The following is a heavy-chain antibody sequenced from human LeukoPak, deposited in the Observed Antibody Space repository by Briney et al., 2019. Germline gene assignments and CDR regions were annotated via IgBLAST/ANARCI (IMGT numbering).Heavy chain of an antibody. CDR2: INPNSGGT. D-gene: IGHD3-9*01. CDR1: GYTFTGYY. Sequence: VASVKVSCKASGYTFTGYYMHWVRQSPGQGLEWMGWINPNSGGTNYAQKFQGRVAMTRGTSISTAYMELSRLRSDDTAVYYCARGSNDILTGSITQRGAFDIWGQGTMVTVSS. J-gene: IGHJ3*02. V-gene: IGHV1-2*02. CDR3: ARGSNDILTGSITQRGAFDI.